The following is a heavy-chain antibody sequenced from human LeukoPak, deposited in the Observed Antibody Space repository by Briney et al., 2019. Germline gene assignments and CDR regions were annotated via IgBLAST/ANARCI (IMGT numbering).Heavy chain of an antibody. CDR1: VFTFSDYY. V-gene: IGHV3-11*04. J-gene: IGHJ4*02. D-gene: IGHD3-22*01. CDR3: ARDPRLFASSGYIDY. CDR2: ISSSGSTI. Sequence: GGSLRLSCAASVFTFSDYYTRWVRQAPGRGLGWGSYISSSGSTIYYTDSLRGRFHTSRENAKNSLYLQMNSLRAEDTAVYYCARDPRLFASSGYIDYWGQGTLVTVSS.